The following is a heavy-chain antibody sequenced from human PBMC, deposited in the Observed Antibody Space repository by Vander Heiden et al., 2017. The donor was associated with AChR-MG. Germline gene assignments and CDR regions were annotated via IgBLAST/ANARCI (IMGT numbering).Heavy chain of an antibody. V-gene: IGHV3-30*18. CDR1: GFTFSSYG. CDR3: AKDLMYYSSFPYYFDY. CDR2: ISYDGSNK. D-gene: IGHD6-6*01. Sequence: QVQLVESGGGVVQPGRSLRLSCAASGFTFSSYGMHWVRQAPGKGLEWVAVISYDGSNKYYADSVKGRFTISRDNSKNTLYLQMNSLRAEDTAVYYCAKDLMYYSSFPYYFDYWGQGTLVTVSS. J-gene: IGHJ4*02.